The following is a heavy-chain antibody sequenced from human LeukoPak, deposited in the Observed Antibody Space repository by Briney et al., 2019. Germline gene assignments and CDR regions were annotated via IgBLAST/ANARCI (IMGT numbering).Heavy chain of an antibody. CDR3: TRDLGLTTVTNFDY. Sequence: SLRLSCTASGFTFGDYAMSWVRQAPGKGLEWVGFIRSKAYGGTTEYAASVKGRFTISRDDSKSIAYLQMNSLKTEDTAVYYCTRDLGLTTVTNFDYWGQGTLVTVSS. V-gene: IGHV3-49*04. J-gene: IGHJ4*02. CDR2: IRSKAYGGTT. CDR1: GFTFGDYA. D-gene: IGHD4-17*01.